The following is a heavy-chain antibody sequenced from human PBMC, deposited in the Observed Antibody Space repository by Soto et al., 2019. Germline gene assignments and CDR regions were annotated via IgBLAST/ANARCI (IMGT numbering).Heavy chain of an antibody. CDR3: ASHYDMWSGYLSPVDY. D-gene: IGHD3-3*01. J-gene: IGHJ4*02. V-gene: IGHV3-11*01. CDR2: IDTRSTKI. Sequence: QVQLVESGGDLVKRGGSLRLSCAASGYTFSDYYMSWIRQAPGKGLEWLSYIDTRSTKIYYADSVKGRFTISRDNPKNSLYLEMNSLRDEDTAVYYCASHYDMWSGYLSPVDYWGQGTLVTVSS. CDR1: GYTFSDYY.